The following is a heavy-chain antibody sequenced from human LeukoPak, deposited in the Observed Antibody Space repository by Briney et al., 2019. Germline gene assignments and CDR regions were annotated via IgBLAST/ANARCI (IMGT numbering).Heavy chain of an antibody. J-gene: IGHJ6*02. D-gene: IGHD3-10*01. CDR3: ARQYYYGSGSPPSYYYYGMDV. Sequence: SSSSYYWGWIRQPPGKGLEWMGIIYPGDSDTRYSPSFQGQVTISADKSISTAYLQWSSLKASDTAMYYCARQYYYGSGSPPSYYYYGMDVWGQGTTVTVSS. V-gene: IGHV5-51*01. CDR1: SSSSYY. CDR2: IYPGDSDT.